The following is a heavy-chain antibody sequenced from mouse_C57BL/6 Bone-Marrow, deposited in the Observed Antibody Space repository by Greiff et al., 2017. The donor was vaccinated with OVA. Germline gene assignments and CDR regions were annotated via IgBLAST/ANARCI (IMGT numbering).Heavy chain of an antibody. V-gene: IGHV1-26*01. CDR3: ARSLYDYDGRRY. Sequence: VQLQQSGPELVKPGASVKISCKASGYTFTDYYMNWVKQSHGKSLEWIGDINPNNGGTSYNQKFKGKATLTVDKSSSTAYMELRSLTSEDSAVYYCARSLYDYDGRRYWGQGTLVTVSA. D-gene: IGHD2-4*01. CDR2: INPNNGGT. CDR1: GYTFTDYY. J-gene: IGHJ3*01.